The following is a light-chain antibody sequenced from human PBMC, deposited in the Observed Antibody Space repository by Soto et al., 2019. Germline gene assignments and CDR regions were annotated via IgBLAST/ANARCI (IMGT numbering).Light chain of an antibody. CDR2: GAS. V-gene: IGKV3-15*01. J-gene: IGKJ1*01. CDR3: QQYNKWPPET. CDR1: QSVSSY. Sequence: EVVLTQSPAPLSLSPGDRAALSCTASQSVSSYLTWYQQKPGQAPSLLIYGASTRATGIPARFSGSGSGTEFTLTISSLQSEDFAVYYCQQYNKWPPETFGQGTKVDIK.